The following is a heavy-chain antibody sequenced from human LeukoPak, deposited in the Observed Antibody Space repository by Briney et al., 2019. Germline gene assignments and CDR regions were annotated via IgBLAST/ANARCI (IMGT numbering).Heavy chain of an antibody. D-gene: IGHD1-14*01. CDR3: AKDRKVYES. V-gene: IGHV3-23*01. CDR2: ISDSGGTT. CDR1: GFSFSSYA. J-gene: IGHJ5*02. Sequence: GGSLRLSCGASGFSFSSYAMGWVRQAPGKGLEWVSAISDSGGTTYYADSAKGRFTISRDNPKNTLYLQMNSLRAEDTAIYYCAKDRKVYESWGQGTLVTVSS.